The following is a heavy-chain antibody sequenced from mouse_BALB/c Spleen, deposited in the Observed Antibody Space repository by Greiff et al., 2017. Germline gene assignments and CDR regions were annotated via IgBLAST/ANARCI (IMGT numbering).Heavy chain of an antibody. J-gene: IGHJ3*01. CDR3: ARAYGNYKAWFAY. CDR2: ISNLAYSI. Sequence: EVKLVESGGGLVQPGGSRKLSCAASGFTFSDYGMAWVRQAPGKGHEWVAFISNLAYSIYYADTVTGRFTISRENAKNTLYLEMSSLRSEDTAMYYCARAYGNYKAWFAYWGQGTLVTVSA. D-gene: IGHD2-1*01. V-gene: IGHV5-15*02. CDR1: GFTFSDYG.